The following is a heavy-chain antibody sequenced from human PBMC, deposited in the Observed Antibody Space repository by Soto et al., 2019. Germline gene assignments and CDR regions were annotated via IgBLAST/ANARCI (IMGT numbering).Heavy chain of an antibody. Sequence: KPSETLSLTCTVSGDSIISSDFYWGWVRQPPGKGLEWIGSIFYLGSSYYNPSLKSRVTMSVDTSKNQFSLRLRSVTAADTALYFCARHSLALRKNSWFDPWGQGIMVTVSS. V-gene: IGHV4-39*01. CDR1: GDSIISSDFY. D-gene: IGHD3-3*02. CDR3: ARHSLALRKNSWFDP. J-gene: IGHJ5*02. CDR2: IFYLGSS.